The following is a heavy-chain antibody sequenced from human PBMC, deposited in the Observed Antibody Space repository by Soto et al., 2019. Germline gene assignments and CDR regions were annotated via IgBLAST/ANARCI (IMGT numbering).Heavy chain of an antibody. CDR1: GGSFSSGDYY. J-gene: IGHJ4*02. CDR3: ARAPLSSDFWSGYNSDY. V-gene: IGHV4-30-4*01. CDR2: IYYSGST. D-gene: IGHD3-3*01. Sequence: SETLSLTCTVSGGSFSSGDYYWSLIRQPPRKGLEWIGYIYYSGSTYYNPSLKSRVTISVDTSKNHFYLKLSSVTAADTAVYYCARAPLSSDFWSGYNSDYWGQGTLVTVSS.